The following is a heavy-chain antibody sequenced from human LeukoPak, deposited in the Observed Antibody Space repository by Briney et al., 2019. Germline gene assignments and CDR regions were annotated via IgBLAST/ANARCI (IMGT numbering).Heavy chain of an antibody. Sequence: ASVKVSCKASGYTFTGYYMHWVRQAPGQGLEWMGWISAYNGNTNYAQKLQGRVTMTTDTSTSTAYMELRSLRSDDTAVYYCARVLRYFDWPTRAGYWGQGTLVTVSS. CDR3: ARVLRYFDWPTRAGY. CDR1: GYTFTGYY. D-gene: IGHD3-9*01. J-gene: IGHJ4*02. CDR2: ISAYNGNT. V-gene: IGHV1-18*04.